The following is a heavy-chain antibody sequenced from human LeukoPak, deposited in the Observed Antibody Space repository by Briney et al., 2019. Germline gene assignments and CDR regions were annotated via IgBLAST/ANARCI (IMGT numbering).Heavy chain of an antibody. CDR1: GYSISSGYY. CDR2: IYTSGST. J-gene: IGHJ6*03. V-gene: IGHV4-38-2*02. CDR3: ASELYSSSSGYYYYYMDV. D-gene: IGHD6-6*01. Sequence: SETLSLTCTVPGYSISSGYYWGWIRQPPRKGLEWIGRIYTSGSTNYNPSLKSRVTMSVDTSKNQFSLKLSSVTAADTAVYYCASELYSSSSGYYYYYMDVWGKGTTVTVSS.